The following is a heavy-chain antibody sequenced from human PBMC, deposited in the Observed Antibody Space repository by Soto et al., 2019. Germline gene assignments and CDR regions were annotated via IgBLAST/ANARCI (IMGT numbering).Heavy chain of an antibody. Sequence: EVQLVESGGDLVQPGGSLKLSCTGLGFNFSGSALHWVRQPSGKGLEWVGRIRGRAKKYATYYAASVRGRFYLSRDDSKNTAFLQMNSLRDEDTGVYFCCGRGGDSLQDIWGQGTLVTVSS. CDR3: CGRGGDSLQDI. V-gene: IGHV3-73*01. J-gene: IGHJ4*02. CDR2: IRGRAKKYAT. CDR1: GFNFSGSA. D-gene: IGHD4-17*01.